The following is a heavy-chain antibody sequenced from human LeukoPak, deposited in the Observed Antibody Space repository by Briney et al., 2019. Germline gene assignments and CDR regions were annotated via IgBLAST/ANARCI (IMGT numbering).Heavy chain of an antibody. Sequence: SETLSLTCTVSGGSISSYYWSWIRQPPGKGLEWIGYIYYSGSTNYNPSLKSRVTMSVDTSKNQFSLKLSSVTAADTAVYYCARGSYYYDSSGYDAFDIWGQGTMVTVSS. CDR2: IYYSGST. J-gene: IGHJ3*02. V-gene: IGHV4-59*12. D-gene: IGHD3-22*01. CDR3: ARGSYYYDSSGYDAFDI. CDR1: GGSISSYY.